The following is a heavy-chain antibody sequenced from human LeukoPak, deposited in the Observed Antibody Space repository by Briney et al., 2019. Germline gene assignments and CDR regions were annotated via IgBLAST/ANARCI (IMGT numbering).Heavy chain of an antibody. CDR3: ARISSSNWYNERGAFDV. Sequence: SETLSLTCTVSGGSISSYYWSWVRQPPGKGLEWVGFVYYTGSTNYSPSLKSRVTISVDTSKNQFSLKLRSVTAADTAVYYCARISSSNWYNERGAFDVWGQGTMVTVSS. CDR2: VYYTGST. V-gene: IGHV4-59*01. CDR1: GGSISSYY. J-gene: IGHJ3*01. D-gene: IGHD6-13*01.